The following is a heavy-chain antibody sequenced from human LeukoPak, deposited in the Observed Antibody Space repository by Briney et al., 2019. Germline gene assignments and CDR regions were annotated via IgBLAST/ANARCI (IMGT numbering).Heavy chain of an antibody. CDR2: INGYGSST. D-gene: IGHD5-18*01. Sequence: PGGSLRLSCAASGFTFISYWMHWVRQAPGRGLVWVSRINGYGSSTDFVDSVKGRLTIPRDHAKNTLYLQMNSLRAEDTAVYYCARDAPGNTALDYWGQGTLVTVSS. V-gene: IGHV3-74*01. CDR1: GFTFISYW. CDR3: ARDAPGNTALDY. J-gene: IGHJ4*02.